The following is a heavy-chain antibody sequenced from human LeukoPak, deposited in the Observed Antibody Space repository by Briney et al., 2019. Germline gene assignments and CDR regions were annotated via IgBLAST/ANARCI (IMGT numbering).Heavy chain of an antibody. D-gene: IGHD5-12*01. CDR3: AREGHSGYDPMGY. CDR1: GFTFRSYS. V-gene: IGHV3-21*01. CDR2: ISSSSSYI. J-gene: IGHJ4*02. Sequence: PGGSLRLSCAASGFTFRSYSMNWVRQAPGKGLEWVSSISSSSSYIYYADSVKGRFTISRDNAKNSLYLQMNSLRAEDTAVYYCAREGHSGYDPMGYWGQGTLVTVSS.